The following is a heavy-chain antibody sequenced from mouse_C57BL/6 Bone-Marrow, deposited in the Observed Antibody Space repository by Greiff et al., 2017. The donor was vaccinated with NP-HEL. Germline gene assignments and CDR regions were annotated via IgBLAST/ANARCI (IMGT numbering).Heavy chain of an antibody. J-gene: IGHJ2*01. V-gene: IGHV1-4*01. D-gene: IGHD1-1*01. Sequence: VKLQESGAELARPGASVKMSCKASGYTFTSYTMHWVKQRPGQGLEWIGYINPSSGYTKYNQKFKDKATLTADKSSSTAYMQLSSLTSEDSAVYYCASSYYYGSSYDYWGQGTTLTVSS. CDR1: GYTFTSYT. CDR2: INPSSGYT. CDR3: ASSYYYGSSYDY.